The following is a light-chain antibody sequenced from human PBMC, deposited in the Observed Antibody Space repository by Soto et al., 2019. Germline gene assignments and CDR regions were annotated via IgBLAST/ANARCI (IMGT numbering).Light chain of an antibody. CDR2: GAS. J-gene: IGKJ1*01. Sequence: EIVMTQSPATLSVSPGVRVTLSCRASQSVSSRLAWYHQKPGQSPRLLIYGASTRATGIPARFSGSGSGTEFTLTTRSLQSEDFGLYYCNQYNNFCKFDQRTKVEFK. V-gene: IGKV3-15*01. CDR3: NQYNNFCK. CDR1: QSVSSR.